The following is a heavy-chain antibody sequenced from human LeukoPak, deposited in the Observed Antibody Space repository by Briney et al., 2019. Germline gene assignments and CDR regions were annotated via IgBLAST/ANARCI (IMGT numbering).Heavy chain of an antibody. Sequence: SETLSLTCAVYGGSFSGYYWSWIRQPPGKGLEWIGEINHSGSTNYNPSLKSRVTISVDTSKNQFSLKLSSVTAADTAVYYCAGGHIVVVTALNWFDPWGQGTLVTVSS. CDR1: GGSFSGYY. J-gene: IGHJ5*02. V-gene: IGHV4-34*01. CDR3: AGGHIVVVTALNWFDP. CDR2: INHSGST. D-gene: IGHD2-21*02.